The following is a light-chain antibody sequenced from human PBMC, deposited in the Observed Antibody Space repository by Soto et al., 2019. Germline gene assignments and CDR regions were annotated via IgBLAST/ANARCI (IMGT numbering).Light chain of an antibody. CDR3: MQGTHWLGT. Sequence: DDVMTQSPLSLPVTLGQPASISCRSSQSLVYNDGNTYLDWFQQRPGQSQRRLIYEVSNWDSGGPDRFSGSGSGTDFTLKISRVEAEDVGVYYCMQGTHWLGTFGQGTKVEIK. CDR1: QSLVYNDGNTY. V-gene: IGKV2D-30*01. J-gene: IGKJ1*01. CDR2: EVS.